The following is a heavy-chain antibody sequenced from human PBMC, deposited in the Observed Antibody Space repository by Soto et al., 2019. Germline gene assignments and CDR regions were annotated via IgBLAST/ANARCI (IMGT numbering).Heavy chain of an antibody. Sequence: GGSLRLSCAASGFTFSNAWMSWVRQAPGKGLKWVGRIKSKTDGGTTDYTAPVKGRFTISRDDSKNTLYLQMNSLKTEDTAVYYCTTPWYYYGSGSEPRSYWGQGTLVTVSS. CDR1: GFTFSNAW. V-gene: IGHV3-15*01. CDR3: TTPWYYYGSGSEPRSY. D-gene: IGHD3-10*01. CDR2: IKSKTDGGTT. J-gene: IGHJ4*02.